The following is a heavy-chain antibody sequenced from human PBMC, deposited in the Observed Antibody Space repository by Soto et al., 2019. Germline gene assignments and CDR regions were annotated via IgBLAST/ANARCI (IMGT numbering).Heavy chain of an antibody. J-gene: IGHJ4*02. CDR1: GFTFSSYG. CDR2: ISYDGSNK. CDR3: AKDAHRELLFFHFDY. V-gene: IGHV3-30*18. D-gene: IGHD1-26*01. Sequence: QVQLVESGGGVVQPGRSLRLSCAASGFTFSSYGMHWVRQAPGKGLEWVAVISYDGSNKYYADSVKGRFTISRDNSKNTLYLQMNSLRAEDTAVYYCAKDAHRELLFFHFDYWGQGTLVTVSS.